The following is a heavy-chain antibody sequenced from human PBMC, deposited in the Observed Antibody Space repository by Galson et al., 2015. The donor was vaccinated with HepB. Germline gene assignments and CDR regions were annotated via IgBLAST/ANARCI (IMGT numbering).Heavy chain of an antibody. CDR1: GFTFSSYG. CDR3: AKKIAVAGIDY. J-gene: IGHJ4*02. CDR2: ISYDGSNK. Sequence: SLRLSCAASGFTFSSYGMHWVRQAPGKGLEWVAVISYDGSNKYYADSVKGRFTISRDNFKNTLYLQMNSLRAEDTAVYYCAKKIAVAGIDYWGQGTLVTVSS. D-gene: IGHD6-19*01. V-gene: IGHV3-30*18.